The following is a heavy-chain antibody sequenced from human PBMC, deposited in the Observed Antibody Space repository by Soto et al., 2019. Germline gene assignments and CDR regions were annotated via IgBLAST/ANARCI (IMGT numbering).Heavy chain of an antibody. J-gene: IGHJ4*02. CDR3: ARVPPLGYYGSGSYYNGRNFDY. D-gene: IGHD3-10*01. Sequence: QVQLVQSGAEVKKPGASVKVSCKASGYTFTSYGISWVRQAPGQGLEWLGWISAYNGNTNYAQKLQGRVTMTTDTSTSTAYMELRSLRSDDTAVYYCARVPPLGYYGSGSYYNGRNFDYWGQGTLVTVSS. V-gene: IGHV1-18*01. CDR2: ISAYNGNT. CDR1: GYTFTSYG.